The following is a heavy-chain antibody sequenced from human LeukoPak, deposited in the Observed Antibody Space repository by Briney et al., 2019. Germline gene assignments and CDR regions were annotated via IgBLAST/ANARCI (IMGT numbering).Heavy chain of an antibody. CDR3: ARVKIDYGGNSVPDY. Sequence: PGGSLRLSCAASGFTFSDYYMSWIRQAPGKGLEWVSYISSSGSTIYYADSVKGRFTISRDNAKNSLHLQMNSLRAEDTAVYYCARVKIDYGGNSVPDYWGQGTLVTVSS. J-gene: IGHJ4*02. D-gene: IGHD4-23*01. CDR1: GFTFSDYY. V-gene: IGHV3-11*04. CDR2: ISSSGSTI.